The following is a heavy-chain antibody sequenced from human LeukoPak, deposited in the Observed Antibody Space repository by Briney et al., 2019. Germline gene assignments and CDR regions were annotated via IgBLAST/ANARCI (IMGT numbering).Heavy chain of an antibody. CDR3: AREGLLGYCSSTSCPNPYYYGMDV. CDR1: GGSFSGYY. D-gene: IGHD2-2*01. J-gene: IGHJ6*02. V-gene: IGHV4-34*01. Sequence: SETLSLTCAVYGGSFSGYYWSWIRQPRGKGLEWIGEINHSGSTNYNPSLKSRVTISVDTSKNQFSLKLSSVTAADTAVYYCAREGLLGYCSSTSCPNPYYYGMDVWGQGTTVTVSS. CDR2: INHSGST.